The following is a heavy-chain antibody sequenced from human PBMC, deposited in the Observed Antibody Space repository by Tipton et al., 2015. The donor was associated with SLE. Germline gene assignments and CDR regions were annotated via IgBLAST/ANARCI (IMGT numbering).Heavy chain of an antibody. CDR2: INFSGTT. J-gene: IGHJ4*02. Sequence: TLSLTCTVSGGSISSRSSYWGWIRQPPGKGLEWIGSINFSGTTYYTPSLKSRVTISLDTSKNQFSLKLTSVTAADTAVYYCARGGDYYDSSGYYFVAYFDYWGQGTLVTVSS. CDR3: ARGGDYYDSSGYYFVAYFDY. D-gene: IGHD3-22*01. V-gene: IGHV4-39*07. CDR1: GGSISSRSSY.